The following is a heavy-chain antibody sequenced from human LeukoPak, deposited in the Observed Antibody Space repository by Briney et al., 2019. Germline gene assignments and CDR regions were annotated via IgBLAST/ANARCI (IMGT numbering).Heavy chain of an antibody. J-gene: IGHJ5*02. CDR2: IIPIFGTA. Sequence: SVKVSCKASGGTFSSYAISLVRQAPGQGLEWMGRIIPIFGTANYAQKFQGRVTITTDESTSTAYMELSSLRSEDTAVYYCARDTVYYDILTGLTSGGLNWFDPWGQGTLVTVSS. V-gene: IGHV1-69*05. D-gene: IGHD3-9*01. CDR1: GGTFSSYA. CDR3: ARDTVYYDILTGLTSGGLNWFDP.